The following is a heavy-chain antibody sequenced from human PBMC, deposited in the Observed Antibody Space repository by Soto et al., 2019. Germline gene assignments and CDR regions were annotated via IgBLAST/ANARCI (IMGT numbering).Heavy chain of an antibody. J-gene: IGHJ6*02. D-gene: IGHD3-10*01. CDR3: ASQYYYGSGTDLSYYYYGMDV. Sequence: QVQLQQWGAGLLKPSETLSLTCAVYGGSFSGYYWSWIRQPPGKGLEWIGEINHSGSTNYNPFLKSRVTISVDTSKNQFSLKLSSVTAADTAVYYCASQYYYGSGTDLSYYYYGMDVWGQGTTVTVSS. V-gene: IGHV4-34*01. CDR2: INHSGST. CDR1: GGSFSGYY.